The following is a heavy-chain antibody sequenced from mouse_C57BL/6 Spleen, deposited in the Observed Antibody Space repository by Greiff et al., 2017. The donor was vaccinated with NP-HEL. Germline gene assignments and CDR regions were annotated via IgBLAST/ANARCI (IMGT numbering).Heavy chain of an antibody. CDR3: ARKRLGVKRDAMDY. V-gene: IGHV1-50*01. CDR1: GYTFTSYW. CDR2: IDPSDSYT. Sequence: QVQLQQPGAELVKPGASVKLSCKASGYTFTSYWMQWVKQRPGQGLEWIGEIDPSDSYTNYNQKFKGKATLTVDTSSSTAYMQLSSLTSEDSAVYYCARKRLGVKRDAMDYWGQGTSVTVSS. D-gene: IGHD1-3*01. J-gene: IGHJ4*01.